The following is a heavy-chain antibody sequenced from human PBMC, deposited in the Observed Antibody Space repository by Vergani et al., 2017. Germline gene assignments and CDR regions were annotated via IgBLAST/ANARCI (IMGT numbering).Heavy chain of an antibody. Sequence: QVQLQQWGAGLLKPSETLSLTCAVYGGSFSGYYWSWIRQPPGKGLEWIGYIYYSGSTNYNPSLKSRVTISVDTSKNQFSLKLSSVTAADTAVYYCARERGDYYGMDVWGQGTTVTVSS. J-gene: IGHJ6*02. CDR2: IYYSGST. CDR1: GGSFSGYY. D-gene: IGHD3-16*01. V-gene: IGHV4-34*11. CDR3: ARERGDYYGMDV.